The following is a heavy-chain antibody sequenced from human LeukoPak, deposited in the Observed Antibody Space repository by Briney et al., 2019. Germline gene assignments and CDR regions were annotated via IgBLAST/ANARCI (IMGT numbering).Heavy chain of an antibody. CDR3: ARYADYGSYYFDY. V-gene: IGHV4-59*01. CDR2: ISYSGST. J-gene: IGHJ4*02. D-gene: IGHD4-17*01. CDR1: GGSISNYY. Sequence: SETLSLTCTVSGGSISNYYWSWIRQTPGKGLEWIGYISYSGSTNHNPSLKSRVTISLDTSKNQFSLKLSSVTAADTAVYYCARYADYGSYYFDYWGQGTLVSVS.